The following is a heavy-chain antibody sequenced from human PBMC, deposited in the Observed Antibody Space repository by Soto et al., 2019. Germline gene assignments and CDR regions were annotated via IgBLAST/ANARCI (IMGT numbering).Heavy chain of an antibody. Sequence: QVQLQESGPGLVKPSGTLSLTCAVSSGSISSSNWWSWVRQPPGKGLEWIGEIYHSGSTNYNPSLKSRVTISVDKSKYQFSLKLSSVTAADTAVYYCARGMGCSSTSCYLLDYYYYMDVWGKGTTVTVSS. CDR2: IYHSGST. J-gene: IGHJ6*03. V-gene: IGHV4-4*02. CDR1: SGSISSSNW. D-gene: IGHD2-2*01. CDR3: ARGMGCSSTSCYLLDYYYYMDV.